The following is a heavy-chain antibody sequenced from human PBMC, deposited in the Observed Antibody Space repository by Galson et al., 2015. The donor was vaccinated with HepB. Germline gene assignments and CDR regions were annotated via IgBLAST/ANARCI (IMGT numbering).Heavy chain of an antibody. CDR3: ARVEGGLFVT. CDR1: GDSVSSNLFT. Sequence: CAISGDSVSSNLFTWNWIRQSPSRGLEWLGRTYYRSKWQNDYAVSLTSRITINPDTSKNQFSLHLNSVTPEDTAVYYCARVEGGLFVTWGQGTMVTFSS. J-gene: IGHJ3*01. D-gene: IGHD3-16*01. V-gene: IGHV6-1*01. CDR2: TYYRSKWQN.